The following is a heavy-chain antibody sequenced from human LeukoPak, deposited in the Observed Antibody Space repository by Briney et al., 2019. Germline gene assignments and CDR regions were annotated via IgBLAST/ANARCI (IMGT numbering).Heavy chain of an antibody. V-gene: IGHV3-53*01. CDR3: ASLTRDY. J-gene: IGHJ4*02. CDR1: GFTVSSND. D-gene: IGHD4/OR15-4a*01. Sequence: GGSLRLSCSASGFTVSSNDMTSGRQAPGKWRELVSVIHSGDDTYYADSVKGRFTISRDNSKNTFYLQMNSLRVEDTAVYYCASLTRDYWGQGTLVTVSS. CDR2: IHSGDDT.